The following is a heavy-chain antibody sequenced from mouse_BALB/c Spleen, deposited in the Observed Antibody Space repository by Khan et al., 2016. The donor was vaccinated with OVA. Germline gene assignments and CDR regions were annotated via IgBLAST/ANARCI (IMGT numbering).Heavy chain of an antibody. CDR3: ARRTTGYTMDC. J-gene: IGHJ4*01. CDR1: GYTFTSNT. Sequence: QVQLKQSGAQLARPGASVRMSCKASGYTFTSNTIHWIKQRPGQGLEWLGYINPRSGHTNYSQNFKYKATLTADKSSSTAYMQLSSLTSEDSAVYYWARRTTGYTMDCRDRGTSVSVSS. CDR2: INPRSGHT. D-gene: IGHD2-14*01. V-gene: IGHV1-4*01.